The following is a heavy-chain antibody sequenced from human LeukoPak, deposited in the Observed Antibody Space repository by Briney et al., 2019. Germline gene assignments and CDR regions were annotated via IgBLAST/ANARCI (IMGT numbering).Heavy chain of an antibody. Sequence: ASVKVSCKASGYTFTGYYMHWVRQAPGKGLEWMGGFDPEDGETIYAQKFQGRVTMTEDTSTDTAYMELSSLRSEDTAVYYCATDLGGYDSSGYYSFDYWGQGTLVTVSS. D-gene: IGHD3-22*01. CDR2: FDPEDGET. CDR1: GYTFTGYY. V-gene: IGHV1-24*01. CDR3: ATDLGGYDSSGYYSFDY. J-gene: IGHJ4*02.